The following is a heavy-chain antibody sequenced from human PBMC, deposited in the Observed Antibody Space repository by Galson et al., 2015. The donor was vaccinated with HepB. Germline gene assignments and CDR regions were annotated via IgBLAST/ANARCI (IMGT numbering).Heavy chain of an antibody. CDR2: MNPNSGNT. V-gene: IGHV1-8*01. CDR3: ARGPYVGSFSVITMVQAYSYYYYYMDV. D-gene: IGHD3-10*01. J-gene: IGHJ6*03. Sequence: SVKVSCKASGYTFTSYDINWVRQATGQGLEWMGWMNPNSGNTGYAQKFQGRVTMTRNTSISTAYMELSSLRSEDTAVYYCARGPYVGSFSVITMVQAYSYYYYYMDVWGKGTTVTVSS. CDR1: GYTFTSYD.